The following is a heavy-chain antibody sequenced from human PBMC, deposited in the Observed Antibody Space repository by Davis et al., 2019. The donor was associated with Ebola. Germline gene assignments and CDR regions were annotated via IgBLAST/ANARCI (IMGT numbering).Heavy chain of an antibody. D-gene: IGHD2-2*01. CDR3: ARDQCSSTSCQYYFDY. J-gene: IGHJ4*02. CDR2: IWYDGSNK. CDR1: GFTFSSYG. Sequence: PGGSLRLSCAASGFTFSSYGMHWVRQAPGKGLEWVAVIWYDGSNKYYADSVKGRFTISRDNSKNTLYLQMNSLRAEDTAVYYCARDQCSSTSCQYYFDYWGQGTLVTVSS. V-gene: IGHV3-33*08.